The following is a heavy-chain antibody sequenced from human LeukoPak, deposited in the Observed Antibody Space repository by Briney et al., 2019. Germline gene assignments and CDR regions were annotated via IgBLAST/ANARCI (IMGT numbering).Heavy chain of an antibody. Sequence: GGSLRLSCAASGFTFSSNYMSWVRQAPGKGLEWVSVIYSGGSTYYADSVKGRFTISRDNSKNTLYLQMNSLRAEDTAVYYCARDRGDGYNYFDYWGQGTLVTVSS. CDR2: IYSGGST. CDR1: GFTFSSNY. CDR3: ARDRGDGYNYFDY. J-gene: IGHJ4*02. V-gene: IGHV3-66*01. D-gene: IGHD5-24*01.